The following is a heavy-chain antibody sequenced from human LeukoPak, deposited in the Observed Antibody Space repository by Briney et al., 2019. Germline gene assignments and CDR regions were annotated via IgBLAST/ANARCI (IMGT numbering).Heavy chain of an antibody. CDR2: IKEDGSDK. CDR1: GFTFSNFW. J-gene: IGHJ4*02. V-gene: IGHV3-7*05. Sequence: EGSLRLSCAASGFTFSNFWMAWVRQAPGKGLEWVAHIKEDGSDKKYVDSVKGRFTISRDNPKNSLYLQMNSLRAEDTAVYYCARDIGYHTFDYWGQGGLVAVSS. D-gene: IGHD5-12*01. CDR3: ARDIGYHTFDY.